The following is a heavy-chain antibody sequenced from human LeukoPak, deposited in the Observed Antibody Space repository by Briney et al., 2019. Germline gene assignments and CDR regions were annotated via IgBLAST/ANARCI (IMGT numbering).Heavy chain of an antibody. J-gene: IGHJ3*02. D-gene: IGHD1-1*01. Sequence: PSETLSLTCTVSGGSISSYYWSWIRQPPGKGLEWIGYIYYSGSTNYNPSLKSRVTISVDTSKNQFSLKPSSVTAADTAVYYCARETTNAFDIWGQGTMATVSS. V-gene: IGHV4-59*01. CDR1: GGSISSYY. CDR2: IYYSGST. CDR3: ARETTNAFDI.